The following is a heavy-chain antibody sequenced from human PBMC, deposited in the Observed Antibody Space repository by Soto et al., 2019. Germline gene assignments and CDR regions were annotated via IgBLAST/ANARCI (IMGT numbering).Heavy chain of an antibody. CDR1: GFTFSSYG. J-gene: IGHJ4*02. Sequence: GGSLRLSCAASGFTFSSYGMHWVRQAPGKGLEWVAVISYDGSNKYYADSVKGRFTISRDNSKNTLYLQMNSLRAEDTAVYYCANFLMVVATNAFDYWGQGPLVTGSS. V-gene: IGHV3-30*18. CDR3: ANFLMVVATNAFDY. CDR2: ISYDGSNK. D-gene: IGHD5-12*01.